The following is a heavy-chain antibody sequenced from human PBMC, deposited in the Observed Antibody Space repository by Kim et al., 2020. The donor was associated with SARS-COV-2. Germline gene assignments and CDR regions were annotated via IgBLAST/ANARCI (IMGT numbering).Heavy chain of an antibody. J-gene: IGHJ4*02. CDR2: IYHTGKT. D-gene: IGHD3-3*01. V-gene: IGHV4-38-2*02. CDR3: QRMVRSGPFDY. Sequence: SETLSLTCTVSGYSVSTDYYWGWIRQPPGKGLEWIGSIYHTGKTYYNPYLKSRVTISIDTSRNQFSLKVNSVTAADTAMYYCQRMVRSGPFDYWDQGTLVTVSS. CDR1: GYSVSTDYY.